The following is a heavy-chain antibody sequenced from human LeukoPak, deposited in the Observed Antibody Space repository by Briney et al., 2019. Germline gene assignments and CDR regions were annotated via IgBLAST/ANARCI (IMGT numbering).Heavy chain of an antibody. J-gene: IGHJ4*02. CDR1: GFTFSSYA. V-gene: IGHV3-23*01. D-gene: IGHD2-21*02. Sequence: PGGSLRLSCAASGFTFSSYAMSWVRQAPGKGLEWVSAISGSDGSTYYADSVKGRFTISRDNSKNTLYLQMNSLRAEDTAVYYCAKSSLVVVTAGDYWGQGTLVTVSS. CDR2: ISGSDGST. CDR3: AKSSLVVVTAGDY.